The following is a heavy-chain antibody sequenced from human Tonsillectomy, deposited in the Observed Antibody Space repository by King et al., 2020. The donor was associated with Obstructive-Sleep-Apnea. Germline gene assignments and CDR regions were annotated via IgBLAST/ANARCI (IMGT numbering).Heavy chain of an antibody. CDR1: GYSFTSYW. CDR3: ARHRSSSWLGFFDY. D-gene: IGHD6-13*01. J-gene: IGHJ4*02. Sequence: QLVQSGAEVKKPGESLKISCKGSGYSFTSYWIGWVRQMPGKGLEWMGIIYPGDSVTRDSPCLQGQVTISAAKDISTAYLQWSSLKASDTAMYYLARHRSSSWLGFFDYWGQGTLVTVSS. V-gene: IGHV5-51*01. CDR2: IYPGDSVT.